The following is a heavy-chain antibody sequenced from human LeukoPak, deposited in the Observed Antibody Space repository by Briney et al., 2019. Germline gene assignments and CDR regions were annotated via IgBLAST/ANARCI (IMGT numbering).Heavy chain of an antibody. CDR2: ISGSGDST. D-gene: IGHD2-21*02. Sequence: GGSLRLSCAASGFTFSNYAMSWVRQAPGKGLEWVSAISGSGDSTYYADSVKGRFTISRDNSKNTLYLQMNSLRAEDTAVYYCAKWGQGVTYAFDYWGQGTLVTVSS. V-gene: IGHV3-23*01. J-gene: IGHJ4*02. CDR3: AKWGQGVTYAFDY. CDR1: GFTFSNYA.